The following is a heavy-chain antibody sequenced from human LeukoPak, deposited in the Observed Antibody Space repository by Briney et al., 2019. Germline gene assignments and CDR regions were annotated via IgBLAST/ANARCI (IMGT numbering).Heavy chain of an antibody. CDR2: ISWNSGSI. J-gene: IGHJ4*02. D-gene: IGHD5-12*01. Sequence: PGGSLRLSCAASGFTFDDYAMHWVRQAPGKGLEWVSGISWNSGSIGYADSVKGRFTISRDNAKNSLYLQMNSLRAEDTALYYCAKGGGYDYFRPLDYWGQGTLVTVSS. CDR3: AKGGGYDYFRPLDY. CDR1: GFTFDDYA. V-gene: IGHV3-9*01.